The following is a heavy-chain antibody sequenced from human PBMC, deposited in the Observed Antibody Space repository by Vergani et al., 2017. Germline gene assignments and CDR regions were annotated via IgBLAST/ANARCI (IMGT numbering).Heavy chain of an antibody. Sequence: EVQLVESGGGLVQPGGSLRLSCAASGFTFSSYWMSWVCQAPGKGLEWVANIKQEGSEKYYVDSVKGRFTISTDNAKNSLYLQMNSLRAEDTAVYYCARAVDCSSTSCYGLDYWGQGTLVTVSS. V-gene: IGHV3-7*03. J-gene: IGHJ4*02. CDR3: ARAVDCSSTSCYGLDY. CDR2: IKQEGSEK. CDR1: GFTFSSYW. D-gene: IGHD2-2*01.